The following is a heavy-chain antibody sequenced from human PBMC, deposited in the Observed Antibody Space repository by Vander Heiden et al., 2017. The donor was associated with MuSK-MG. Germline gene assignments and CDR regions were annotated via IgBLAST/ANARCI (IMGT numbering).Heavy chain of an antibody. CDR1: GYTFTSYR. J-gene: IGHJ3*02. CDR2: ISAYNGNT. V-gene: IGHV1-18*01. Sequence: QVQLVQSGAEVKKPGASVKVSCTASGYTFTSYRISWVRQAPGQGLERVGWISAYNGNTNYEQNLQGRVTMTTDTSTSTAYMDMRSLRSEDTAVYYCARSQITAGRAVGCAFDIWGQGTMVTVSS. CDR3: ARSQITAGRAVGCAFDI. D-gene: IGHD6-19*01.